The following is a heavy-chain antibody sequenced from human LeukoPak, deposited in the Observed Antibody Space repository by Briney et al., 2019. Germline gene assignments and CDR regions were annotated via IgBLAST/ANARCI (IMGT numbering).Heavy chain of an antibody. Sequence: GASVKVSCKASGYTFTSYGITWVRQAPGQGLEWMGWISAYNGHTKYAQKLQGRVTMTTDTSTSTAYMELSSLRSDDTAMYYCARDAILGGTFDYWGQGTLVTVSS. D-gene: IGHD1-7*01. CDR2: ISAYNGHT. V-gene: IGHV1-18*01. J-gene: IGHJ4*02. CDR3: ARDAILGGTFDY. CDR1: GYTFTSYG.